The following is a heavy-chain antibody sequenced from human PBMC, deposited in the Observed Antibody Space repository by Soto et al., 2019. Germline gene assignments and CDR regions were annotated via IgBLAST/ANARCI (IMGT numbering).Heavy chain of an antibody. V-gene: IGHV1-69*13. CDR3: AREKTLEPVITLMDV. J-gene: IGHJ6*02. CDR2: IIPIFGTA. D-gene: IGHD3-16*02. Sequence: GASVKVSCKASGGTFSSYAISWVRQAPGQGLEWMGGIIPIFGTANYAQKFQGRVTITADESTSTAYMELSSLRSEDTAVYYCAREKTLEPVITLMDVWGQGTTVTVSS. CDR1: GGTFSSYA.